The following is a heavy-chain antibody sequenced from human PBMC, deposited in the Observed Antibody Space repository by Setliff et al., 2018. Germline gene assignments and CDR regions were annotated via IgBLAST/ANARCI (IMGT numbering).Heavy chain of an antibody. CDR1: GFPFSGYA. CDR3: ARVAQVAGTRSGWSYFFYYMDV. D-gene: IGHD6-19*01. Sequence: SLRLSCAASGFPFSGYAMSWVRQAPGKGLEWVAVISYDGINKYYADSVKGRFTISRDNAKNTLFLQMNSLGAEDTAVYYCARVAQVAGTRSGWSYFFYYMDVWGKGTTVTVSS. CDR2: ISYDGINK. V-gene: IGHV3-30*07. J-gene: IGHJ6*03.